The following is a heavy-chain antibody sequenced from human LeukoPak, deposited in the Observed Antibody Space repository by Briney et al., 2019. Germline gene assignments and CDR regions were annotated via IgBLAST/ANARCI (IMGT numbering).Heavy chain of an antibody. CDR1: GGSISSSNW. J-gene: IGHJ5*02. Sequence: SETLSLTCAVSGGSISSSNWWSWIRQPPGKGLEWIGEIYHSGSTNYNPSLKSRVTISVDKSKNQFSLKLSSVTAADTAVYYCARDAADSSGSGYNWFDPWGQGTLVTVS. CDR3: ARDAADSSGSGYNWFDP. D-gene: IGHD3-22*01. CDR2: IYHSGST. V-gene: IGHV4-4*02.